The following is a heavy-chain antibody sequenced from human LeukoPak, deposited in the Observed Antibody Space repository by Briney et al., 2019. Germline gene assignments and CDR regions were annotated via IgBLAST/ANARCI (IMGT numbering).Heavy chain of an antibody. Sequence: GGSLRLSYAASGFTFTTYALHWVRQAPGKGLEYVSAISSDGGSTYYANSVKGRFTISRDNSKNTLYLQMGSLRAEDTAVYYCARWRGSKFFDYGGRGTLVTVSS. V-gene: IGHV3-64*01. D-gene: IGHD5-12*01. CDR3: ARWRGSKFFDY. J-gene: IGHJ4*02. CDR1: GFTFTTYA. CDR2: ISSDGGST.